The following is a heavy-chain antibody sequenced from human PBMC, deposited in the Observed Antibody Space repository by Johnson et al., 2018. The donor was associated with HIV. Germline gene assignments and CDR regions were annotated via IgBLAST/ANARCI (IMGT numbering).Heavy chain of an antibody. CDR1: GFTFDDSG. V-gene: IGHV3-20*04. Sequence: VQLVESGGGLVQPGTSLRLSCAASGFTFDDSGMSWVRQAPGTGLEWASGINWNGGSSGYADSVKGRFTISRDNSKNTLFLQMNSLRTEDTAVYYCARSHRTWGSVWDDASDVWGQGTMVTVSS. CDR3: ARSHRTWGSVWDDASDV. D-gene: IGHD3-16*01. J-gene: IGHJ3*01. CDR2: INWNGGSS.